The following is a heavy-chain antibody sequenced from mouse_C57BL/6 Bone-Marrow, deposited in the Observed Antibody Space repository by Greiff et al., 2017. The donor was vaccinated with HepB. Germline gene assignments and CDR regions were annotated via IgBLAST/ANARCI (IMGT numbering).Heavy chain of an antibody. V-gene: IGHV5-4*01. CDR2: ISDGGSYT. J-gene: IGHJ4*01. Sequence: EVKLVESGGGLVKPGGSLKLSCAASGFTFSSYAMSWVRQTPEKRLEWVATISDGGSYTYYPDNVKGRVTISRDNSKNNLYLQMSHLKSEDTAMYYCARDYYYGSTYYYAMDYWGQGTSVTVSS. D-gene: IGHD1-1*01. CDR3: ARDYYYGSTYYYAMDY. CDR1: GFTFSSYA.